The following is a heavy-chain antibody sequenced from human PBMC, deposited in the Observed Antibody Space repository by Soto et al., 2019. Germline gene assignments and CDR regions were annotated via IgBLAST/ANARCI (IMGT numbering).Heavy chain of an antibody. Sequence: GGSLRLSCAASGFTFSTYWMHWVRQAPGKGLVWVSRLNSDGSTTNYADSVKGRFTISRDNARNTLYLQMNSLRVEDTAVYYCARDAGWLQFKGYFDYWGQGTLVTVSS. CDR2: LNSDGSTT. D-gene: IGHD5-12*01. CDR1: GFTFSTYW. CDR3: ARDAGWLQFKGYFDY. J-gene: IGHJ4*02. V-gene: IGHV3-74*01.